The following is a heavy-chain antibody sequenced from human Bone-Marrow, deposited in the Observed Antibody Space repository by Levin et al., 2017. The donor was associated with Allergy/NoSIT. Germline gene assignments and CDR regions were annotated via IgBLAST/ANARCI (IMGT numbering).Heavy chain of an antibody. CDR2: IYHTGST. CDR1: GASISGTNW. CDR3: ARDRGGGAAAVPDELDY. D-gene: IGHD6-19*01. Sequence: SETLSLTCAVSGASISGTNWWSWVRQPPGKGLEWIGEIYHTGSTDYNPSLKSRVTISVDKSKNQFSLNLNSVTAADAAVYYCARDRGGGAAAVPDELDYWGQGTLVTVSS. J-gene: IGHJ4*02. V-gene: IGHV4-4*02.